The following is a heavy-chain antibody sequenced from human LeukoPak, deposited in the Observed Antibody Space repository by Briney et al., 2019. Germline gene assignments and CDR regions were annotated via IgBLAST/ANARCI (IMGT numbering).Heavy chain of an antibody. CDR2: IYTSGST. CDR3: ARAPPPPAAHYYYYYMDV. J-gene: IGHJ6*03. D-gene: IGHD2-2*01. Sequence: PSETLSLTCTVSGGSISSGSYYWSWIRQPAGKGLVWIGRIYTSGSTNYNPSLKSRVTISVDTSKNQFSLKLSSVTAADTAVYYCARAPPPPAAHYYYYYMDVWGKGTTVTVSS. CDR1: GGSISSGSYY. V-gene: IGHV4-61*02.